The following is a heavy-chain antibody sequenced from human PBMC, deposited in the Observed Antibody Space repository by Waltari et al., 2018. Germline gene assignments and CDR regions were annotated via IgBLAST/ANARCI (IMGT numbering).Heavy chain of an antibody. J-gene: IGHJ5*02. D-gene: IGHD3-3*01. V-gene: IGHV4-39*01. Sequence: QLQLQESGPGLVKPSETLSLTCTVSGGSISSSSYYWGWIRQPPGKGLGGIGSIYYSGSTYHNPALKSRVTISVDTAKNQFSLKLSSVTAADTAVYYCARRGISYDFWSGYYTGNWFDPWGQGTLVTVSS. CDR3: ARRGISYDFWSGYYTGNWFDP. CDR2: IYYSGST. CDR1: GGSISSSSYY.